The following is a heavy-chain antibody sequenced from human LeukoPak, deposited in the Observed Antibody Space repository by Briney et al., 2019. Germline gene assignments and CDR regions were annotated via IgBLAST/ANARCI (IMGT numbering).Heavy chain of an antibody. CDR3: ARTLVSYCSGGSGYSNRPYYFDY. CDR2: ISAYNGNT. CDR1: GYTFTSYG. Sequence: ASVKVSCKTSGYTFTSYGISWVRQAPGQGLEWMGWISAYNGNTNYAQKLQGRVTMTTDTSTSTAYMELRSLRSDDTAVYYCARTLVSYCSGGSGYSNRPYYFDYWGQGTLVTVSS. V-gene: IGHV1-18*01. D-gene: IGHD2-15*01. J-gene: IGHJ4*02.